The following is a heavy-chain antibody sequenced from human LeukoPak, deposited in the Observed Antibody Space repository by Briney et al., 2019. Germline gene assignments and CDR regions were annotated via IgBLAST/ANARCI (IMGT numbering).Heavy chain of an antibody. CDR2: ICHSGST. V-gene: IGHV4-4*02. Sequence: SETLSHTCAVSGGSISSSNWWRWVREPRGKGGERIGEICHSGSTNYNPSLKSRVTISVDTSKNQFSLKLSSVTAADTAVYYCARDKFPLVGATGDDAFDIWGQGTMVAL. CDR3: ARDKFPLVGATGDDAFDI. CDR1: GGSISSSNW. D-gene: IGHD1-26*01. J-gene: IGHJ3*02.